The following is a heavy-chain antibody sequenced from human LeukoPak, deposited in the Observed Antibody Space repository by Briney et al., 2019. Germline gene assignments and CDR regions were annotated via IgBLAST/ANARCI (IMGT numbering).Heavy chain of an antibody. CDR3: ARLAYVVTPPDY. CDR1: GGSFSGYY. CDR2: INHSGST. Sequence: SETLSLTCAVCGGSFSGYYWSWIRQPPGKGLEWIGEINHSGSTNYNPSLKSRVTISVDTSKNQFSLKLSSVTAADTAVYYCARLAYVVTPPDYWGQGTLVTVSS. J-gene: IGHJ4*02. V-gene: IGHV4-34*01. D-gene: IGHD2-21*02.